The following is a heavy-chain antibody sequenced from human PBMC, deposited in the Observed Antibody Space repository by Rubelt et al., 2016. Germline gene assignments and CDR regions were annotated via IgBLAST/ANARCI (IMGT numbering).Heavy chain of an antibody. V-gene: IGHV3-72*01. D-gene: IGHD2-15*01. CDR3: ARVGRMLLYDY. Sequence: EVQLVESGGGLVQPGGSLRLSCAASGLSFSEHHMDWVRQAPGKGLEWVGRIRQKANKYTTEYAASVRGRFTISRGDSKNSVFLQMSSLKTEDTAVYFCARVGRMLLYDYWGQGTLVTVSS. J-gene: IGHJ4*02. CDR2: IRQKANKYTT. CDR1: GLSFSEHH.